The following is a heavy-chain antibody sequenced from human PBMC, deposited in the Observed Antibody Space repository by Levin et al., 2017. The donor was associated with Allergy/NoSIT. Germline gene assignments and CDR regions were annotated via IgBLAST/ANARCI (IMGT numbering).Heavy chain of an antibody. D-gene: IGHD1-26*01. Sequence: GESLKISCADSGFTLSYYAIHWVRQSPGEGLEWMAVISYDGNNKYYADSVKGRFTISRDNSQNTVYLQMNSLRVEDTAVYYCAKGSGSDSDDGTDVWGQGTTVTVSS. V-gene: IGHV3-30-3*01. CDR2: ISYDGNNK. J-gene: IGHJ6*02. CDR3: AKGSGSDSDDGTDV. CDR1: GFTLSYYA.